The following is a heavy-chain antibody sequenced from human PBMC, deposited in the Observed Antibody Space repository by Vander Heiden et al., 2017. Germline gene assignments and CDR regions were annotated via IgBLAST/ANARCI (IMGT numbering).Heavy chain of an antibody. CDR1: GRSISSSSYY. D-gene: IGHD3-22*01. CDR3: ASAPYYYDSSGSNWFDP. J-gene: IGHJ5*02. Sequence: QLQLQESGPGLVKPSETLSLPCTVSGRSISSSSYYWGWIRQPPGKVLEWIGSIYYSGSTYYNPSLKSRVTISVDTSKNQFSLKLSSVTAADTAVYYCASAPYYYDSSGSNWFDPWGQGTLVTVSS. CDR2: IYYSGST. V-gene: IGHV4-39*01.